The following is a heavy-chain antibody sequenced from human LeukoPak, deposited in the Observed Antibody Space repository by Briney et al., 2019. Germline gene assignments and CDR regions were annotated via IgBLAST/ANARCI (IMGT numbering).Heavy chain of an antibody. D-gene: IGHD2-2*02. CDR2: NIPIFGTA. CDR3: ARSGYCSSTSCYRWLGDY. J-gene: IGHJ4*02. V-gene: IGHV1-69*01. CDR1: GGTFSSYA. Sequence: GSSVKVSCKASGGTFSSYAISWVRQAPGQGLEWMGGNIPIFGTANYAQKFQGRVTITADESTSTAYMELRSLRSDDTAVYYCARSGYCSSTSCYRWLGDYWGQGTLVTVSS.